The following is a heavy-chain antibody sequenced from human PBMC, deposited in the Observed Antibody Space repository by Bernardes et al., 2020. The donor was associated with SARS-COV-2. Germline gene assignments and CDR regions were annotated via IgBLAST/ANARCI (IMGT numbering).Heavy chain of an antibody. D-gene: IGHD2-8*01. Sequence: ASVKVSCKASGYTFTGYYMHWVRQAPGQGLEWMGWINPNSGGTNYAQKFQGRVTMTRDTSISTAYMELSRLRSDDTAVYYCARGPLYCTNGVCPDAFDIWGQGTMVTVYS. V-gene: IGHV1-2*02. CDR1: GYTFTGYY. CDR3: ARGPLYCTNGVCPDAFDI. J-gene: IGHJ3*02. CDR2: INPNSGGT.